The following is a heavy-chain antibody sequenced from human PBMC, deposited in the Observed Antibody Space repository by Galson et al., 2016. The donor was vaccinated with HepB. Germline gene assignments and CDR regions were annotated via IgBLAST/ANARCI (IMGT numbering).Heavy chain of an antibody. CDR2: ISYDGSNK. CDR3: AKAAQYCSSSSCRNWFDP. J-gene: IGHJ5*02. CDR1: GFTFSSYA. V-gene: IGHV3-30*04. D-gene: IGHD2-2*01. Sequence: SLRLSCAASGFTFSSYAMHWVRQAPGKGLEWVAVISYDGSNKYYADSVKGRFTISRDNPKNSLYLQMNSLRAEDTALYYCAKAAQYCSSSSCRNWFDPWGQGTLVTVSS.